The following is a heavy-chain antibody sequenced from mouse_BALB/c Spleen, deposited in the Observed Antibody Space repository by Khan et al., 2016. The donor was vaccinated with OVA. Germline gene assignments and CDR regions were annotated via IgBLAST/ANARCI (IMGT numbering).Heavy chain of an antibody. CDR2: VSSLAYNF. CDR1: GFTFSDYG. V-gene: IGHV5-15*02. CDR3: GRGGKGGFAY. J-gene: IGHJ3*01. Sequence: EVELVESGGGLVQPGGSRKLSCAASGFTFSDYGMAWVRQAPGKGPEWVAFVSSLAYNFYYADTVTGRFTISRENAKNTLYLEMSSLRSEDRAMYYCGRGGKGGFAYWGQGTLVTVSA.